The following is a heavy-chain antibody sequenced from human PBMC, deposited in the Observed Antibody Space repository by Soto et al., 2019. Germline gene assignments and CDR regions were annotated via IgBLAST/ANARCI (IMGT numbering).Heavy chain of an antibody. J-gene: IGHJ4*02. CDR2: ISYDGSNK. D-gene: IGHD4-17*01. V-gene: IGHV3-30-3*01. CDR3: ARIPYGDYPSVSLDY. CDR1: GFTFSSYA. Sequence: GGSLRLSCAASGFTFSSYAMHWVRQAPGKGLEWVAVISYDGSNKYYADSVKGRFTISRDNSKNTLYLQMNSLRAEDTAVYYCARIPYGDYPSVSLDYWGQGTLVTVSS.